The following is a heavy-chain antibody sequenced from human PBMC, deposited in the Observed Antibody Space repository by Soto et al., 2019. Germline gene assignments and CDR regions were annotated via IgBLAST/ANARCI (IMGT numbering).Heavy chain of an antibody. CDR2: ISYDGSNK. D-gene: IGHD4-17*01. Sequence: GGSLRLSCAASGFTFSSYAMHWVRQAPGKGLEWVAVISYDGSNKYYADSVKGRFTISRDNSKNTLYLQMNSLRAEDTAVYYWARDRGRATVTMLDYWGQGTLVTVSS. CDR3: ARDRGRATVTMLDY. J-gene: IGHJ4*02. CDR1: GFTFSSYA. V-gene: IGHV3-30-3*01.